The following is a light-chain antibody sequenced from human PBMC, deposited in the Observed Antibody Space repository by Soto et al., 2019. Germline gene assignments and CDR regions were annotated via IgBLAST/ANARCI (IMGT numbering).Light chain of an antibody. CDR1: QCVVGGY. Sequence: DIVLTQSPATLSLSPGDRVTLSCGASQCVVGGYFAWYQQKPGLAPRLIIYDTSIRASGIPGRISGSGSGTHFTLTISRLEPEDFAVYYCQQYGSSPSFGQGTKVEIK. CDR2: DTS. V-gene: IGKV3D-20*01. J-gene: IGKJ1*01. CDR3: QQYGSSPS.